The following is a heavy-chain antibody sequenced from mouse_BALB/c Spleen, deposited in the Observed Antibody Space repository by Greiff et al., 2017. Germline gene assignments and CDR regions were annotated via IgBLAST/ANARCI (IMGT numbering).Heavy chain of an antibody. CDR1: GYSITSDYA. V-gene: IGHV3-2*02. D-gene: IGHD2-1*01. CDR3: ATYGNYFYYFDY. CDR2: ISYSGST. Sequence: DVKPQESGPGLVKPSQSLSLTCTVTGYSITSDYAWNWIRQFPGNKLEWMGYISYSGSTSYNPSLKSRISITRDTSKNQFFLQLNSVTTEDTATYYCATYGNYFYYFDYWGQGTTLTVSS. J-gene: IGHJ2*01.